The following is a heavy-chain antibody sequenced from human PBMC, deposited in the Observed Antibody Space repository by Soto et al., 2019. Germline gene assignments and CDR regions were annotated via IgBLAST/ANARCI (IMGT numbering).Heavy chain of an antibody. CDR2: INHSGST. V-gene: IGHV4-34*01. D-gene: IGHD6-13*01. CDR1: GGSFSGYY. CDR3: AREVAAAGHWVFYGMDV. Sequence: QVQLQQWGAGLLKPSETLSLTCAVYGGSFSGYYWSWIRQPPGKGLEWIGEINHSGSTNYNPSLKRRVTISVDTSKNQFSLKLSSVTAADTAVYYCAREVAAAGHWVFYGMDVWGQGTTVTVSS. J-gene: IGHJ6*02.